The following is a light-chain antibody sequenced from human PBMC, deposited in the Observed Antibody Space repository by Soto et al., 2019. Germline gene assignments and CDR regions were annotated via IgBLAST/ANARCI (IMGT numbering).Light chain of an antibody. CDR1: QGVGNS. CDR2: DAS. V-gene: IGKV1-12*01. Sequence: DIHMTQSPSSVSASVGDRVTITCRASQGVGNSLVWYQQKPGKAPNLLISDASTLQSGVPSRFIGGGSGRDYTLTISNLQPEDSATYYCQQAYSLPLTFGGGTKVEIK. CDR3: QQAYSLPLT. J-gene: IGKJ4*01.